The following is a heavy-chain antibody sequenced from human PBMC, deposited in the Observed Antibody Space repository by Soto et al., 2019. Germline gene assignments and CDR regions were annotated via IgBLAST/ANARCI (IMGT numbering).Heavy chain of an antibody. CDR1: GGSISAYY. D-gene: IGHD3-9*01. Sequence: QVQLQESGPGLVKPSETLSLTCTVSGGSISAYYWSWIRQPPGKGLEWIGRIYYTGSTNYNSPLGSRVTISVDTSRVHFSLRLSSVTAADTAVYYCARTLVTGYSDSWGQGALVTVSS. CDR2: IYYTGST. J-gene: IGHJ4*02. V-gene: IGHV4-59*01. CDR3: ARTLVTGYSDS.